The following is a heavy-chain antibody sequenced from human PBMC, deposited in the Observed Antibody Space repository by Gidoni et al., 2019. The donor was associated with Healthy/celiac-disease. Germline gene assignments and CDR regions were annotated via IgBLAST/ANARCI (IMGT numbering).Heavy chain of an antibody. CDR3: ASTYYDFWSGYSSYFDY. CDR1: GGSISSSSYY. V-gene: IGHV4-39*01. J-gene: IGHJ4*02. Sequence: QLQLHESGPGLVKPSETLSLTCTLSGGSISSSSYYWGWLRQPPGKGLEWIGRIYYSGSTYYNPSLKSRGTISVDTSKNQFSLKLSSVTAADTAVYYCASTYYDFWSGYSSYFDYWGQGTLVTVSS. D-gene: IGHD3-3*01. CDR2: IYYSGST.